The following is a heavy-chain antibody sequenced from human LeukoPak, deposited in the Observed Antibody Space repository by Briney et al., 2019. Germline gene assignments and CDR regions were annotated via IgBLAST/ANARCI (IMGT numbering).Heavy chain of an antibody. CDR1: GFTFSSYS. D-gene: IGHD5-24*01. J-gene: IGHJ4*02. CDR2: ISSSSSYT. V-gene: IGHV3-21*01. CDR3: ARGKHPRSLDY. Sequence: GGSLRLSCAASGFTFSSYSMNWVRQAPGKGLEWVSSISSSSSYTYYADSVKGRFTISRDNAKNSLYLQMNSLRAEDTAVYYCARGKHPRSLDYWGQGTLVTVSS.